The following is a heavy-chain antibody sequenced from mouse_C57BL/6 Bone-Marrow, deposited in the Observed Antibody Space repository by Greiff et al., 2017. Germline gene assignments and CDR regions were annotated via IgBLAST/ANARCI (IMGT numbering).Heavy chain of an antibody. CDR1: GYTFTSYW. CDR3: ARNYYGSSWNWYFYV. V-gene: IGHV1-59*01. CDR2: IDPSDSYT. J-gene: IGHJ1*03. D-gene: IGHD1-1*01. Sequence: QVQLQQPGAELVRPGTSVKLSCKASGYTFTSYWMHWVKQRPGQGLEWIGVIDPSDSYTNYNQKFKGKATLAVDTSSSTAYMQLSSLTSEDSAVYYFARNYYGSSWNWYFYVWGTGTTVTVSS.